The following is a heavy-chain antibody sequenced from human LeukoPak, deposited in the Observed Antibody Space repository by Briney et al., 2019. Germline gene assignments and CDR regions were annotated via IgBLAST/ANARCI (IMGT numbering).Heavy chain of an antibody. Sequence: GGPLRLSCAASGFTFSSYAMSWVRQAPGKGLEWVGRTRNKANSYTTEYAASVKGRFTISRDDSKNSLYLQMNSLKTEDTAVYYCARGRVTTLYYFDYWGQGTLVTVSS. CDR2: TRNKANSYTT. D-gene: IGHD4-17*01. V-gene: IGHV3-72*01. J-gene: IGHJ4*02. CDR1: GFTFSSYA. CDR3: ARGRVTTLYYFDY.